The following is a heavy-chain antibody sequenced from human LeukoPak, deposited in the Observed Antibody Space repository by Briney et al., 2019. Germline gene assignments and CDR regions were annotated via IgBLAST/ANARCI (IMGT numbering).Heavy chain of an antibody. CDR1: GFAFSTYA. V-gene: IGHV3-23*01. J-gene: IGHJ4*02. CDR3: AKRGGYYFDY. CDR2: ISGSGSGT. Sequence: PGGSLRLSCAASGFAFSTYAMSWVRQAPGKGLEWVSAISGSGSGTYYADSVKGRFTISRDNSKNTLYLQMSSLRAEDTALYYCAKRGGYYFDYWGQGTLVTVSS. D-gene: IGHD3-22*01.